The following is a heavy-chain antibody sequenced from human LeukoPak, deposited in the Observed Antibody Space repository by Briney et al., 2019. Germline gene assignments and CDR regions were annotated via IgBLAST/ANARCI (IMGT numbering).Heavy chain of an antibody. CDR3: ARFPGSAEYRHYYYMDV. V-gene: IGHV4-39*07. D-gene: IGHD2-15*01. CDR1: GGSISSSSYY. Sequence: SETLSLTCTVSGGSISSSSYYWGWIRQPPGKELEWIGSIHYSGRTYYNPSLKSRVTVSVDTSKNQFSLKLSSVTAADTAVYYCARFPGSAEYRHYYYMDVWGKGTTVTVSS. J-gene: IGHJ6*03. CDR2: IHYSGRT.